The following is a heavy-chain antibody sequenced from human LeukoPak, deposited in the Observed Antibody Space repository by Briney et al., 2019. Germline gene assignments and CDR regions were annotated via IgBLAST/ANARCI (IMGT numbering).Heavy chain of an antibody. V-gene: IGHV3-15*05. D-gene: IGHD5-24*01. Sequence: GGSLRLSCAASGLTFSNARMNWVRQAPGKGVEWVGRIKGKPDGGTADYAASVMARFIISRDDSKNTVYLQMNSLRQEASGLYFCSTDRDWGQGTLVAVSS. CDR1: GLTFSNAR. CDR3: STDRD. J-gene: IGHJ4*02. CDR2: IKGKPDGGTA.